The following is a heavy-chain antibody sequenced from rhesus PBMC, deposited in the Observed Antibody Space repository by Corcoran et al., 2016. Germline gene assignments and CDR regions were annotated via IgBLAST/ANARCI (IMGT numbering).Heavy chain of an antibody. CDR1: GGPISSYW. J-gene: IGHJ4*01. CDR3: AKKQSGHFDY. CDR2: IYGGDGSP. V-gene: IGHV4-147*01. Sequence: QVQLQESGPGVVKPSETLSLTCAVSGGPISSYWWGWIRQPPGKGLERIGQIYGGDGSPRYNPSRKSRVTISRDTSKNQFALKVSSVTAADTAVYYCAKKQSGHFDYWGQGVLVTVSS. D-gene: IGHD4-23*01.